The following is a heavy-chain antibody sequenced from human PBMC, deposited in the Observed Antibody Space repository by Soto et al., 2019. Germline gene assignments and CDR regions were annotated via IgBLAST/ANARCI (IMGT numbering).Heavy chain of an antibody. CDR2: INAGNGNT. Sequence: ASVKVSCKASGYTFTSYAMHWVRQAPGQRLEWMGWINAGNGNTKYSQKFQGRVTITRDTSASTAYMELSSLRSEDTAVCYCARWIAAQSRGYYYGMDVWGQGTTVTVSS. CDR1: GYTFTSYA. V-gene: IGHV1-3*01. D-gene: IGHD6-6*01. J-gene: IGHJ6*02. CDR3: ARWIAAQSRGYYYGMDV.